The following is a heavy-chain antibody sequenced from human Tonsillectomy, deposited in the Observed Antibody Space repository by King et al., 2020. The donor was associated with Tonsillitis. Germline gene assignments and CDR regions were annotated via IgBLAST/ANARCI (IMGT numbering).Heavy chain of an antibody. CDR1: GGSISSSTYY. CDR3: ARLYRSVDY. J-gene: IGHJ4*02. D-gene: IGHD2-2*02. Sequence: QLQESGPGLVKPSETLSLTCTVSGGSISSSTYYWGWIRQPPGKGLEWIGSIYYSGTTYYNPSLRSRVTISVDTSKNQFSLKLSSVTAADTAVYYCARLYRSVDYWGQGTLVTVSS. CDR2: IYYSGTT. V-gene: IGHV4-39*01.